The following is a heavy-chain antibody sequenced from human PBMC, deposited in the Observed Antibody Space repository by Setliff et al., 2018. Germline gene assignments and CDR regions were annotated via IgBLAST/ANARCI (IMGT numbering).Heavy chain of an antibody. D-gene: IGHD3-10*01. Sequence: ASVKVSCKASGYTFAGYYMHWVRQAPGQGLEWMGWINPNSGGANYAQKFQGRVTMTRDTSISTGYMELSRLRSDVTAVYYCASDLNRWFGEFAFDIWGQGTMVTVSS. CDR3: ASDLNRWFGEFAFDI. CDR1: GYTFAGYY. CDR2: INPNSGGA. J-gene: IGHJ3*02. V-gene: IGHV1-2*02.